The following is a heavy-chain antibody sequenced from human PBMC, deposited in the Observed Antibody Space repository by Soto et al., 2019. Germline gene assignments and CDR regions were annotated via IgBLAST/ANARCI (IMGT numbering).Heavy chain of an antibody. J-gene: IGHJ3*02. CDR3: ARKGPYLPRAFDI. CDR2: IIPIFGTA. V-gene: IGHV1-69*13. CDR1: GGTFSSYA. Sequence: SVKVSCKASGGTFSSYAISWVRQAPGQGLEWMGGIIPIFGTANYAQKFQGRVTITADESTSTAYMELSSLRSEDTAVYYCARKGPYLPRAFDIWGQGTMVTVSS.